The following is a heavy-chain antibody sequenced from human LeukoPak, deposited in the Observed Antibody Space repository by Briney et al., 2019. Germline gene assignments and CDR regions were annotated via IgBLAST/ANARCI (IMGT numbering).Heavy chain of an antibody. Sequence: GGSLRLSCAASGFTVSSNYMSWVRQAPGKGLEWVSVVYGGDTTYYADSVKGRFTISRDNSKNTLYLQMNSLRAEDTAVYYCARDAHTGSGTYWGGVDYYYGLDVWGQGTTVTVSS. CDR2: VYGGDTT. V-gene: IGHV3-66*01. CDR3: ARDAHTGSGTYWGGVDYYYGLDV. CDR1: GFTVSSNY. J-gene: IGHJ6*02. D-gene: IGHD3-10*01.